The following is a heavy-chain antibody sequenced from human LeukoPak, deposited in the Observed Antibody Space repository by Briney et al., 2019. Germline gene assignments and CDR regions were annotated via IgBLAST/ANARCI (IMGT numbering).Heavy chain of an antibody. CDR2: IIPIFGTA. CDR1: GGTFSSYA. D-gene: IGHD5-18*01. CDR3: AREVVYSYGCSDY. V-gene: IGHV1-69*05. J-gene: IGHJ4*02. Sequence: SVKVSCKASGGTFSSYAISWVRQAPGQGLEWMGGIIPIFGTANYAQKFQGRVTITTDESTSTAYMELSSLRSEDTAVYYCAREVVYSYGCSDYWGQGTLVTVSS.